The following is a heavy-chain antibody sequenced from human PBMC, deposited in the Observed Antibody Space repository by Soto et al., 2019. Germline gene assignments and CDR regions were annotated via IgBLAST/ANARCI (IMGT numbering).Heavy chain of an antibody. Sequence: EVQVVESGGGLVQPGGSLRLSCAASGFTFSRYWMDWVRQAPRKGLEWLATIKHDGSEKYYVDSVKGRFIISRDNAKNSLFLQMNGLRVEDTAVYFCARAMGTDGWSNHPFDIWGQGTMVTVSS. CDR3: ARAMGTDGWSNHPFDI. J-gene: IGHJ3*02. CDR2: IKHDGSEK. V-gene: IGHV3-7*04. CDR1: GFTFSRYW. D-gene: IGHD6-19*01.